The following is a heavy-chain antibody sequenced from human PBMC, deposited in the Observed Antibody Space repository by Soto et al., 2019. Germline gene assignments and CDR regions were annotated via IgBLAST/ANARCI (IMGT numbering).Heavy chain of an antibody. CDR3: VREPRYCSGGSCSIMGDAFDI. V-gene: IGHV3-66*01. Sequence: EVQLVESGGGLAQPGGSLRLSCVASGFSVTDIYMNWVRQAPGKGLEWVSVIYNEFTDYADSVRGRFSISTDSSKNALYLQMNSLRAEDSAVYYCVREPRYCSGGSCSIMGDAFDIWGQGTKVTVSS. CDR2: IYNEFT. CDR1: GFSVTDIY. D-gene: IGHD2-15*01. J-gene: IGHJ3*02.